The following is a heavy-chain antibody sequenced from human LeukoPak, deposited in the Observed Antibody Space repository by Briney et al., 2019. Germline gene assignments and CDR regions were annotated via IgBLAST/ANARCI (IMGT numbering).Heavy chain of an antibody. Sequence: PGRSLRLSCAASGFTFSNYALHWVRQAPGKGLEWVTFIRYGGSNKYYADSVKGRFAVSRDNSKNTLYLQMNSLRLEDTAIYFCAKTIAAAGTIGAFDIWGQGTMVTVSS. CDR1: GFTFSNYA. J-gene: IGHJ3*02. CDR2: IRYGGSNK. D-gene: IGHD6-13*01. CDR3: AKTIAAAGTIGAFDI. V-gene: IGHV3-30*02.